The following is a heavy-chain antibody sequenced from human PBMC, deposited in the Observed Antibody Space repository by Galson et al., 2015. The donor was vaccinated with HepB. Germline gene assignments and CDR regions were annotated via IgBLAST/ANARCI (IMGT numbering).Heavy chain of an antibody. D-gene: IGHD1-1*01. Sequence: SLRLSCAASGFTFNTYVMNWVRQAPGQGLEWVSAISGSGGSTYYADSVKGRFTISRDNSRNTVYLQIHDLRAEDTAVYYCAKARWDDMDAFDIWGQGTMVTVSP. V-gene: IGHV3-23*01. CDR2: ISGSGGST. CDR3: AKARWDDMDAFDI. CDR1: GFTFNTYV. J-gene: IGHJ3*02.